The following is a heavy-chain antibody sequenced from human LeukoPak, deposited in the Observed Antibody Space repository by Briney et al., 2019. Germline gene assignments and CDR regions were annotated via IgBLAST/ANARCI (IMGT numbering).Heavy chain of an antibody. Sequence: YPSETLSLTCTVSGGSISSYYWSWIRQPPGKGLEWIGYIYYSGSTNYNPSLKSRVTISVDTSKNQFSLKLSSVTAADTAVYYCARGSGSSTDYYYYYGMDVWGQGTTVTVSS. CDR3: ARGSGSSTDYYYYYGMDV. CDR1: GGSISSYY. D-gene: IGHD2-2*01. CDR2: IYYSGST. V-gene: IGHV4-59*01. J-gene: IGHJ6*02.